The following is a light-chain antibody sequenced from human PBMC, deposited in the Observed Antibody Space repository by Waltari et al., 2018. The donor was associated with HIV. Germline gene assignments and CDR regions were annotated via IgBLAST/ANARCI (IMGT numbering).Light chain of an antibody. CDR1: SGSVSTSYY. V-gene: IGLV8-61*01. CDR2: STN. CDR3: VLYMGSGSCM. J-gene: IGLJ3*02. Sequence: QTVVTQEPSFSVSPGGTVTLTCGFSSGSVSTSYYPSWYQQTPGQAPLTLIYSTNTRSSGVPDRFSGSILGNKAALTITGAQADDESDYYCVLYMGSGSCMFGGGTKLTVL.